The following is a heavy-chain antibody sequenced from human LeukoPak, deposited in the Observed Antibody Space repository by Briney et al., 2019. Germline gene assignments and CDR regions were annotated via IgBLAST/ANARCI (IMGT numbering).Heavy chain of an antibody. D-gene: IGHD3-22*01. V-gene: IGHV4-39*07. CDR3: ARSSESYDSSGYYSYYFDY. CDR1: GGSISSSSYY. J-gene: IGHJ4*02. Sequence: SETLSLTCTVSGGSISSSSYYWGWIRQPPGKGLEWIGSIYYSGSTYYNPSLKSRVTISVDTSKNQFSLKLSSVTAADTAVYYCARSSESYDSSGYYSYYFDYWGQGTLVTVSS. CDR2: IYYSGST.